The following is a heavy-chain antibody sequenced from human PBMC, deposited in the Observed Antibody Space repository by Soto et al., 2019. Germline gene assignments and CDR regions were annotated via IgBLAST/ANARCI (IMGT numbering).Heavy chain of an antibody. D-gene: IGHD2-21*02. CDR1: GFTFSSYW. Sequence: EVQLVESGGGLVQPGGSLRLSCAASGFTFSSYWMHWVRQAPGKGLVWVSRINSDGSSTSYADSVKGRFTISRDNAKNTRYLQMNSLRAEDTAVYYCARETYCGGDCYSRGNWFDPWGQGTLVTVSS. CDR3: ARETYCGGDCYSRGNWFDP. J-gene: IGHJ5*02. CDR2: INSDGSST. V-gene: IGHV3-74*01.